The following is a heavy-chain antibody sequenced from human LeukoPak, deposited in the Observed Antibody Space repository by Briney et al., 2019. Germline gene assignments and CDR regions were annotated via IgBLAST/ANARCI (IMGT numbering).Heavy chain of an antibody. CDR3: AKAPEIQNDFWSGYLTGLDY. D-gene: IGHD3-3*01. CDR2: ISSSSSYI. CDR1: GFTFSSYS. Sequence: PGGSLRLSCAASGFTFSSYSMNWVRQAPGKGLEWVSSISSSSSYIYYADSVKGRFTISRDNAKNSLYLQMNSLKAEDTAVYYCAKAPEIQNDFWSGYLTGLDYWGQGTLVTVSS. J-gene: IGHJ4*02. V-gene: IGHV3-21*01.